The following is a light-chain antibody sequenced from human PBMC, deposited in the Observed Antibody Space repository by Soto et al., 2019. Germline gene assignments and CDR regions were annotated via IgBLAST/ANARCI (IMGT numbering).Light chain of an antibody. CDR2: WAS. CDR1: QIVLSSSNNKNY. J-gene: IGKJ1*01. V-gene: IGKV4-1*01. Sequence: DIVMTQSPDSLAVSLGERATINCTSSQIVLSSSNNKNYLAWYQQKPGQPPKLLIYWASTRESGVPDRFSGSGSGTDFTLTISSLQAEDVAVYYCQQYYSTPWTFGQGTKVEIK. CDR3: QQYYSTPWT.